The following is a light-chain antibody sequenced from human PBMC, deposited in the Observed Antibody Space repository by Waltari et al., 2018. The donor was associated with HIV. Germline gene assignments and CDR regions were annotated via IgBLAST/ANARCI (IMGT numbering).Light chain of an antibody. CDR3: ATWDDILSGYL. CDR1: NSNIGSNF. CDR2: KDN. V-gene: IGLV1-47*01. J-gene: IGLJ1*01. Sequence: QSVPTQPPSASGTPGQRVAISCSGSNSNIGSNFVYWYQHLPGTAHNLLIYKDNPRPSGVTERFSASKSGSSSALAIRGLRSEDESEYYCATWDDILSGYLFGTGTKVTVL.